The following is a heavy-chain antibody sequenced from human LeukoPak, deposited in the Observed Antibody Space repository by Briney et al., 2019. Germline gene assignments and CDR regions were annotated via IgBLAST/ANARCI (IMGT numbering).Heavy chain of an antibody. V-gene: IGHV3-23*01. CDR1: GFTFRTYT. CDR2: IYGSGGGG. CDR3: AKDRVPDGTWSLDY. Sequence: PGKSLRLSCAASGFTFRTYTMNWVRQAPGKGLEWVSGIYGSGGGGLYADSVRGRFTISRDDSKNMLYLQMNDLRADDTAVYYCAKDRVPDGTWSLDYWGRGTLVTVSS. J-gene: IGHJ4*02. D-gene: IGHD1-1*01.